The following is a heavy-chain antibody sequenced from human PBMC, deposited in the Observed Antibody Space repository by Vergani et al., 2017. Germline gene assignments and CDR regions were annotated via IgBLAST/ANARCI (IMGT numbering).Heavy chain of an antibody. V-gene: IGHV4-38-2*01. CDR3: ARVRTIVGVARFDY. D-gene: IGHD3-3*01. CDR1: GYSISSGYY. J-gene: IGHJ4*02. CDR2: MYQSGST. Sequence: QVQLQESGPGLVKPSETLSLTCAVSGYSISSGYYWGWIRQPPGKGLEWIGSMYQSGSTYYNPSLKSRVTISVDTSKNQFSLKLSSVTAADTAVYYCARVRTIVGVARFDYWGQGTLVTVSS.